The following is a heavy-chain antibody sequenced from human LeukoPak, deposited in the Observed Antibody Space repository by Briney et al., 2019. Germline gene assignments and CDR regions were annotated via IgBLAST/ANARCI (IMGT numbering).Heavy chain of an antibody. J-gene: IGHJ5*02. Sequence: GGSLLLSWASFGFTFVDYGMSWVRQAARKGLEWDYGINWIGGRTGYADSVTGRFTISRDNAKNSLYLQMNSLRAEDTAVYYCARISSEGSFTRRGHSFDLDPYCSGGSCYSRDNWFDPWGQGTLVTVSS. D-gene: IGHD2-15*01. CDR2: INWIGGRT. CDR1: GFTFVDYG. V-gene: IGHV3-20*04. CDR3: ARISSEGSFTRRGHSFDLDPYCSGGSCYSRDNWFDP.